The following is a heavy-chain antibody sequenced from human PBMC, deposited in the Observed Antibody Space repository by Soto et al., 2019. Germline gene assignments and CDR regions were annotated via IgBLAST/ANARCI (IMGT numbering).Heavy chain of an antibody. J-gene: IGHJ4*02. Sequence: EVQLVESGGGLVQPGGSLRLSCSASGFAFSSYSMNWVRQAPGKGLEWVSYISSSSSTIYYADSVKGRFTISRDNAKNSLYLQMNSLRAEDTAVFYCAGTMGGSGASCPYWGQGTLVTVSS. CDR2: ISSSSSTI. D-gene: IGHD2-15*01. V-gene: IGHV3-48*01. CDR1: GFAFSSYS. CDR3: AGTMGGSGASCPY.